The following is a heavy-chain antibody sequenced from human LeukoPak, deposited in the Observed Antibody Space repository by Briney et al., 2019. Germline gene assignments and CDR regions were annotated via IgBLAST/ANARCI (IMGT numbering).Heavy chain of an antibody. CDR2: IRSKAYGGTT. CDR1: GFTFGDYA. CDR3: TRGKWELLSGDY. V-gene: IGHV3-49*03. D-gene: IGHD1-26*01. J-gene: IGHJ4*02. Sequence: PGGSLRLSCTASGFTFGDYAMSWFRQAPGKGLEWVGFIRSKAYGGTTEYAASVRGRFTISRDDSKSIAYLRMNSLKTEDTAVYYCTRGKWELLSGDYWGQGTLVTVSS.